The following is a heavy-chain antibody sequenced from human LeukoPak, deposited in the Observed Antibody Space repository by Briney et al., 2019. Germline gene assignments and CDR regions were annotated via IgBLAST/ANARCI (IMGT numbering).Heavy chain of an antibody. CDR1: GFTFSSYA. CDR2: ISGSGGST. D-gene: IGHD1-26*01. V-gene: IGHV3-23*01. Sequence: GGSLRLSCAASGFTFSSYAMSWVRQAPGKGLEWVSDISGSGGSTYYADSVKGRFTISRDNSKNTLYMQMNSLRAEDTAVYFCAKGASGSYHTPYDYWGQGTLVTVSS. J-gene: IGHJ4*02. CDR3: AKGASGSYHTPYDY.